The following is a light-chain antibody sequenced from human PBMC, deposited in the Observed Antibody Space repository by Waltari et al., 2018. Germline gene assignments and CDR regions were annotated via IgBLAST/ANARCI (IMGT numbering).Light chain of an antibody. CDR3: QQYERSVMYT. V-gene: IGKV3-20*01. Sequence: VLTQSPGTLSLSPGERATLPCRASQRLSRQYLVLYQQRHDQSPLLHLSGPSSSADGNPDRFRGSGSGTDFTLTINRLEPEDSAVYYCQQYERSVMYTFGQGTKLEIK. CDR1: QRLSRQY. CDR2: GPS. J-gene: IGKJ2*01.